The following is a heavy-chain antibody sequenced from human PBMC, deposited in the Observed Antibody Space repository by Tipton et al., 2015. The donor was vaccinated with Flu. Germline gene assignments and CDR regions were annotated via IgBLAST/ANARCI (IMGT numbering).Heavy chain of an antibody. Sequence: LRLSCMVSGDSIRSDYYWAWVRQPPGRGLEWIGNINHRGNTYHNPSLKSRVTISVDTSRNQFSLKVTSVTAADTAVYYCARRDFSNYVSDPKNWFDPWGHGTLVTVSS. V-gene: IGHV4-38-2*02. CDR1: GDSIRSDYY. D-gene: IGHD4-11*01. CDR2: INHRGNT. J-gene: IGHJ5*02. CDR3: ARRDFSNYVSDPKNWFDP.